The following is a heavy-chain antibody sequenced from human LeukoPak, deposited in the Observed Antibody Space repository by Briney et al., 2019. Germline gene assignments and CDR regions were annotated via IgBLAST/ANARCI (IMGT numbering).Heavy chain of an antibody. V-gene: IGHV4-39*01. CDR1: GGSISSSSYY. CDR3: SSAFDWFNFDY. J-gene: IGHJ4*02. CDR2: IYYSGST. D-gene: IGHD3-9*01. Sequence: SETLSLTSTVSGGSISSSSYYWGWIRQPPGKGLGWIGSIYYSGSTYYNPSLKSRVTISVDTSKNQFSLKLSSVTAADTAVYYCSSAFDWFNFDYWGQGTLVTVSS.